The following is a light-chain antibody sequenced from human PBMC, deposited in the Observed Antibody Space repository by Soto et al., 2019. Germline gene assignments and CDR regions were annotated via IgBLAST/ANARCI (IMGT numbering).Light chain of an antibody. CDR1: SSDVGGYNY. Sequence: QSVLTQPPSASGSPGQSVTISCTGTSSDVGGYNYVSWYQQHPGKAPKLMICEVSKRPSGVPDRFSGSKSGNTASLTVSGLQAEDEADYYCSSYAGSSWVFGGGTKVTVL. J-gene: IGLJ3*02. V-gene: IGLV2-8*01. CDR3: SSYAGSSWV. CDR2: EVS.